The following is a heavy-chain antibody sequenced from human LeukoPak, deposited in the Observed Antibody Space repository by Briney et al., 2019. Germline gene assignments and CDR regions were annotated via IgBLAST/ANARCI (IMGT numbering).Heavy chain of an antibody. CDR1: GYTFTSYD. Sequence: SVKVSCKASGYTFTSYDINWVRQAPGQGLEWMGGIIPIFGTANYAQKFQGRVTITADESTSTAYMELSSLRSEDTAVYYCARGRSGQQLVPPFHYWGQGTLVTVSS. J-gene: IGHJ4*02. D-gene: IGHD6-13*01. V-gene: IGHV1-69*13. CDR2: IIPIFGTA. CDR3: ARGRSGQQLVPPFHY.